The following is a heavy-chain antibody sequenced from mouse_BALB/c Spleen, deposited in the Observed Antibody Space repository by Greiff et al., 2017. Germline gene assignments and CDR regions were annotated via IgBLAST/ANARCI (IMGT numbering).Heavy chain of an antibody. CDR3: AGDRTTGTWFDY. CDR1: EYSFPSHD. D-gene: IGHD4-1*01. V-gene: IGHV5-2*01. CDR2: INSDGGST. Sequence: EVQVVESGAGLVQPGESLKLSCESTEYSFPSHDMPWVRKTPGKRLEWVAAINSDGGSTYYPDTMERRCTISGDTTKKTPYLQMSSLRSEDAALYCCAGDRTTGTWFDYWGQGTLVTVSA. J-gene: IGHJ3*01.